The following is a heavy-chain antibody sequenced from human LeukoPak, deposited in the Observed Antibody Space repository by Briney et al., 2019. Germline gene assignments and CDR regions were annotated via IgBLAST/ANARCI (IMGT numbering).Heavy chain of an antibody. Sequence: GGSLRLSCAASGFTFSSYSMNWVRQAPGKGLEWVSYISSSSSTIYYADSVKGRFTISRDNAKNSLYLQMNSLRAEDTAVYYCARDQAVVVVAADIYYYYGMDVWGQGTTVTVSS. V-gene: IGHV3-48*01. J-gene: IGHJ6*02. D-gene: IGHD2-15*01. CDR1: GFTFSSYS. CDR2: ISSSSSTI. CDR3: ARDQAVVVVAADIYYYYGMDV.